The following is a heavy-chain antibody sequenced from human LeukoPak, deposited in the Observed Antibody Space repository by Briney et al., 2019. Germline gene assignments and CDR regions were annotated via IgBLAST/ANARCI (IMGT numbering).Heavy chain of an antibody. V-gene: IGHV3-48*04. CDR1: GFSFSNYA. CDR2: ISGSTTTT. Sequence: GGSLRLSCAVSGFSFSNYAVTWVRQAPGKGLEWVSMISGSTTTTYYADSVKGRFTISRDNAKNSLYLQMNSLRAEDTAMYYCARDSAGNDYWGQGTLVTVSS. CDR3: ARDSAGNDY. J-gene: IGHJ4*02. D-gene: IGHD6-13*01.